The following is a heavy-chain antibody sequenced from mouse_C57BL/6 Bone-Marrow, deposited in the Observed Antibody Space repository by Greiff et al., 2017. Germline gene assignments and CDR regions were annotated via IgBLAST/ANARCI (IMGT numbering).Heavy chain of an antibody. Sequence: VQLQESGPGLVAPSQSLSITCTVSGFSLTSYAISWVRQPPGKGLEWLGVIWTGGGTNYNSALKSRLSISKDNSKSHVFLKMNSLQTDDTARYYCARSRQLRLRSYAMDYWGQGTSVTVSS. J-gene: IGHJ4*01. V-gene: IGHV2-9-1*01. CDR2: IWTGGGT. CDR3: ARSRQLRLRSYAMDY. D-gene: IGHD3-2*02. CDR1: GFSLTSYA.